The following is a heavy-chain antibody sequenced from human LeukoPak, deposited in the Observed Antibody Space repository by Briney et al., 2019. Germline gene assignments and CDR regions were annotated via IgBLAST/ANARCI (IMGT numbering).Heavy chain of an antibody. J-gene: IGHJ4*02. V-gene: IGHV3-9*01. CDR2: ISWNSGSI. CDR3: ARDYYFDY. CDR1: GFTFDDYA. Sequence: PGGSLRLSCAASGFTFDDYAMHWVRQAPGKGLEWVSGISWNSGSIGYADSVKGRFTISRDNAKNSLYLQMNSLRAEDTAVYYCARDYYFDYWGQGTLVTVSS.